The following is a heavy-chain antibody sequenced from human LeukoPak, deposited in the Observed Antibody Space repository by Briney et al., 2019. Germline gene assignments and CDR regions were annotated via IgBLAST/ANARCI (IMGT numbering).Heavy chain of an antibody. CDR2: ISSSSSYI. J-gene: IGHJ1*01. Sequence: GGSLRLSCAASGFTFSSYSMNWVRQAPGKGLEWVSSISSSSSYIYYADSVKGRFTISRDNAKNSLYLQMNSLRAEDTAVYYCARGYPLSTTAAGTYFQHWGQGTLVTVSS. CDR1: GFTFSSYS. CDR3: ARGYPLSTTAAGTYFQH. D-gene: IGHD6-13*01. V-gene: IGHV3-21*01.